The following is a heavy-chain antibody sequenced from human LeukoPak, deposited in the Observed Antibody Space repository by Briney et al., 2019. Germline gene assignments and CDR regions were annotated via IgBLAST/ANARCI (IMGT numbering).Heavy chain of an antibody. CDR1: GFTVSSNS. V-gene: IGHV3-53*01. D-gene: IGHD1-7*01. CDR2: IYSDNT. Sequence: GGSLRLSCTVSGFTVSSNSMSWVRQAPGKGLEWVSFIYSDNTHYSDSVKGRFTISRDNSKNTLYLQMNSLRAEDTAVYYCARAQAWNYAFVFDYWGQGTLVTVSS. CDR3: ARAQAWNYAFVFDY. J-gene: IGHJ4*02.